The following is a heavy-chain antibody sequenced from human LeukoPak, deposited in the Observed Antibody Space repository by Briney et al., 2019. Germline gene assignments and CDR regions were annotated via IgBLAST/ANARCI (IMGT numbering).Heavy chain of an antibody. CDR2: INPDSGGT. CDR1: GYTLTGYY. D-gene: IGHD6-13*01. J-gene: IGHJ4*02. Sequence: ASVKVSCKASGYTLTGYYMHWVRQAPGQGLEWMGWINPDSGGTKYAQKFQGRVTMTRDTSISTAYMELSRPRSDDTAVYYCARGSSSSWYKYFFDYWGQGTPVTVSS. V-gene: IGHV1-2*02. CDR3: ARGSSSSWYKYFFDY.